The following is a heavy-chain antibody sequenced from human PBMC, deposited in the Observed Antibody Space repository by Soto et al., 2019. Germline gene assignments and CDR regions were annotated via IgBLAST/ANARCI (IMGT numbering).Heavy chain of an antibody. Sequence: ASVQVSCKASGYSFMKYYMHWVRQAPGQGLEWMGRIDPRGGSTTYAQKFQDRVTMTSDTSTTTVNMELSGLRSDDTAVYYCSRGSLLPSGSYFYYYGMDVWGQGTTVTVSS. D-gene: IGHD6-19*01. CDR3: SRGSLLPSGSYFYYYGMDV. J-gene: IGHJ6*02. V-gene: IGHV1-46*01. CDR1: GYSFMKYY. CDR2: IDPRGGST.